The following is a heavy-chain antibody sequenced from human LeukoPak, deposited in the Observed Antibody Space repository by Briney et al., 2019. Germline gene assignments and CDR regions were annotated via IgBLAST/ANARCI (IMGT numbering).Heavy chain of an antibody. V-gene: IGHV1-46*01. CDR3: ARYYDSSACLDY. CDR1: GYTFTRYY. Sequence: ASVKVSCKASGYTFTRYYMHWVRQAPALGLEWMGITNPSSGSTSYAQKFQGRVTMTRDTSTSTVYMELSSLRSEDTAVYYCARYYDSSACLDYWGQGTLVTVSS. CDR2: TNPSSGST. J-gene: IGHJ4*02. D-gene: IGHD3-22*01.